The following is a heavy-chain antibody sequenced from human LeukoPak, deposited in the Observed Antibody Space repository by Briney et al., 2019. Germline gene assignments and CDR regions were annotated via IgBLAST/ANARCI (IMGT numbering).Heavy chain of an antibody. J-gene: IGHJ4*02. Sequence: GGSLRLSCAASGFTFSNAWMSWVRQAPGKGLEWVSGINWNGGSTGYADSVKGRFTISRDNAKNSLYLQMNSLRAEDTALYYCARDFLKYDYVWGSCRYTKPEGRYFDYWGQGTLVTVSS. CDR1: GFTFSNAW. CDR2: INWNGGST. D-gene: IGHD3-16*02. V-gene: IGHV3-20*04. CDR3: ARDFLKYDYVWGSCRYTKPEGRYFDY.